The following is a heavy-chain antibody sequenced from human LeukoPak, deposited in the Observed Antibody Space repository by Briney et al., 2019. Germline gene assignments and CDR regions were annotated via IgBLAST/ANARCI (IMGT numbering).Heavy chain of an antibody. CDR3: ARPCWGDYFGCDYYYGMDV. Sequence: GGSLRLSCAASGFTFSSYSMNWVRQAPGKGLEWVSSISSSSSYIYYADSVKGRFTISRDNAKNSLYLQMNSLRAEGTAVYYCARPCWGDYFGCDYYYGMDVWGQGTTVTVSS. V-gene: IGHV3-21*01. CDR2: ISSSSSYI. D-gene: IGHD4-17*01. J-gene: IGHJ6*02. CDR1: GFTFSSYS.